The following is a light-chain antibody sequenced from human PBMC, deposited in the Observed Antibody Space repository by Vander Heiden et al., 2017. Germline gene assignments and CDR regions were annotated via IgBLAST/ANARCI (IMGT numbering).Light chain of an antibody. CDR2: DDS. CDR1: NIGTKR. CDR3: QVWDSSSDHLFV. J-gene: IGLJ1*01. Sequence: SYVLTQPPSVSVAPGQTARITCGGYNIGTKRVHWYQQKPGQAPVLVVYDDSDRPSGIPERFSGANSGNTATLTISRVEAGDEADYYCQVWDSSSDHLFVFGTGTKVAVL. V-gene: IGLV3-21*02.